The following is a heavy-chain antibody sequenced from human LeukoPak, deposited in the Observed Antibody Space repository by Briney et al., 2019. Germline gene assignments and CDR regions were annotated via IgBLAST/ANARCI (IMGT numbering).Heavy chain of an antibody. CDR3: ARGLGQPYYYYYYMDV. J-gene: IGHJ6*03. CDR1: GGSFSGYY. CDR2: INHSGGT. V-gene: IGHV4-34*01. Sequence: KPSETLSLTCAVYGGSFSGYYWSWIRQPPGKGLEWIGEINHSGGTNYNPSLKSRVTISVDTSKNQFSLKLSSVTAADTAVYYCARGLGQPYYYYYYMDVWGKGTTVTVSS. D-gene: IGHD6-13*01.